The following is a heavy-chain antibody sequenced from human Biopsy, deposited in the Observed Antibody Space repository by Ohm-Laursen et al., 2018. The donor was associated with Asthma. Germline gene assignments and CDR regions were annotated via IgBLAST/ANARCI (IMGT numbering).Heavy chain of an antibody. D-gene: IGHD3-3*01. Sequence: TLSLTCSLSSGSGGSISSGGYYWSWIRQHPGKGLEWIGYIYYSGSTYYNPPLKSRVTISVDTSKNQFSLKLSSVTAADTTVYYCARGIGLSGYDFWSGYSATPNWFDPWGQGTLVTVSS. V-gene: IGHV4-31*02. CDR1: SGSGGSISSGGYY. J-gene: IGHJ5*02. CDR2: IYYSGST. CDR3: ARGIGLSGYDFWSGYSATPNWFDP.